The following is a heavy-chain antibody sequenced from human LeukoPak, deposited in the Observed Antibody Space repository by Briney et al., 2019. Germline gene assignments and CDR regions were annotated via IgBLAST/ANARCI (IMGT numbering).Heavy chain of an antibody. CDR1: GFTVSSNY. J-gene: IGHJ1*01. CDR2: MYNGGGT. CDR3: AASIVGLTYDEHFEH. D-gene: IGHD1-26*01. Sequence: PGGSLRLSCAASGFTVSSNYMSWVRQAPGKGLEWVSVMYNGGGTYYADSVKGRFTISRDISRNTLYLQMNSLRAEDTAVYYCAASIVGLTYDEHFEHWGQGTLVTVSS. V-gene: IGHV3-53*01.